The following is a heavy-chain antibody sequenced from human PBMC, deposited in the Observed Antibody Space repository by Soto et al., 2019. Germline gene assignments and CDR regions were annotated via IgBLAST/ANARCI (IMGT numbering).Heavy chain of an antibody. CDR2: ISGSGGST. CDR1: GFTFSSYA. CDR3: AKEGGEQLTPVWVYYFDY. V-gene: IGHV3-23*01. J-gene: IGHJ4*02. D-gene: IGHD3-16*01. Sequence: EVQLLESGEGLVQPGGSLRLSGAASGFTFSSYAMSWVREAPGKGLEWVSAISGSGGSTYYADSVKGRFTISRDNSKNTLYLQMNSLRAEDTAVYYCAKEGGEQLTPVWVYYFDYWGQGTLVTVSS.